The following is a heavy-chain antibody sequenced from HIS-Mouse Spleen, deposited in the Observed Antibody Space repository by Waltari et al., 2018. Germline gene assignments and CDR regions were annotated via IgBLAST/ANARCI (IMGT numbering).Heavy chain of an antibody. CDR1: GFSFSRCG. CDR3: AKASGPNAFDI. Sequence: QVQLVESGGGVVQPGRSMRLSCAASGFSFSRCGMHWVRQAPGKGLEWVAVIWYDGSNKYYADSVKGRFTISRDNSKNTLYLQMNSLRAEDTAVYYCAKASGPNAFDIWGQGTMVTVSS. J-gene: IGHJ3*02. V-gene: IGHV3-33*06. CDR2: IWYDGSNK.